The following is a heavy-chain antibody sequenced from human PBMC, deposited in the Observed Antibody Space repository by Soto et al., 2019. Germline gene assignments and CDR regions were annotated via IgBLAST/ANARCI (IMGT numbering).Heavy chain of an antibody. CDR2: INHSGST. CDR3: ARDGVAAAGTAGDFRPFAY. V-gene: IGHV4-34*01. CDR1: GGNCVGFG. J-gene: IGHJ4*02. Sequence: ALVTNSLTCAVVGGNCVGFGCRWIRQPQGKGLEWIGEINHSGSTNYNPSLKSRVTISVDTSKNQFSLKLSSVTAADTAVYYCARDGVAAAGTAGDFRPFAYWGQGTLVPVSS. D-gene: IGHD6-13*01.